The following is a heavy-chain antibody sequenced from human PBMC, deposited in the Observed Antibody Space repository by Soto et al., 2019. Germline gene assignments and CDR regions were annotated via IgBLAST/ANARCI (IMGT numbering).Heavy chain of an antibody. J-gene: IGHJ6*02. CDR3: AKVRYSSPMGYYYGMDV. D-gene: IGHD6-19*01. V-gene: IGHV1-69*13. Sequence: ASVKVSCKASGGTFSSYAISWVRQAPGQGLEWMGGIIPIFGTANYAQKFQGRVTITADESTSTAYMELSSLRSEDTAVYYCAKVRYSSPMGYYYGMDVWGQGTTVTVSS. CDR1: GGTFSSYA. CDR2: IIPIFGTA.